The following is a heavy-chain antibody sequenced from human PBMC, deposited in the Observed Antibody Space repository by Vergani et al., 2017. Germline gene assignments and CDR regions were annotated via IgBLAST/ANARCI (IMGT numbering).Heavy chain of an antibody. J-gene: IGHJ4*02. CDR3: ARSARYSYGYFDY. CDR2: ISYDGSNK. D-gene: IGHD5-18*01. V-gene: IGHV3-30*03. CDR1: GFTFSSYG. Sequence: VQLVESGGDLVQPGGSLRLSCAASGFTFSSYGMHWVRQAPGKGLEWVAVISYDGSNKYYADSVKGRFTISRDNDKNSLYLQMNSLRAEDTAVYYCARSARYSYGYFDYWGQGALVTVSS.